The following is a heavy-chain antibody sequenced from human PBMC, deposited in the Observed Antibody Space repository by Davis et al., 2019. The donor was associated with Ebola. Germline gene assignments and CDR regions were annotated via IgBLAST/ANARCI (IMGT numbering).Heavy chain of an antibody. CDR3: ARGTRTLDI. V-gene: IGHV1-18*04. CDR1: GYSFTSYG. CDR2: ISGYYGNT. D-gene: IGHD3/OR15-3a*01. J-gene: IGHJ3*02. Sequence: AASVKVSCKTSGYSFTSYGISWVRQPPGQGLEWMGWISGYYGNTNYAQKFQGRVTMTTDTSTSTVFMELRSLRSDDTAVYYCARGTRTLDIWGQGTMLTVSS.